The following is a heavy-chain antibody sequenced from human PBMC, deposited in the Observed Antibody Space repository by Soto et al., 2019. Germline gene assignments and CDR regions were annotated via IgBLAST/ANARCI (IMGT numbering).Heavy chain of an antibody. V-gene: IGHV4-34*01. CDR3: ARDKITGRFDY. D-gene: IGHD2-8*02. J-gene: IGHJ4*02. CDR1: GGSFSGYY. CDR2: INHSGST. Sequence: QVQLQQWGAGLLKPSETLSLTCAVYGGSFSGYYWTWIRQRPGTGLEWIGEINHSGSTNYNPSLKSRVTISVDTSKNQFSLKLTSVTAADTAVYYCARDKITGRFDYWGQGTLVTVSS.